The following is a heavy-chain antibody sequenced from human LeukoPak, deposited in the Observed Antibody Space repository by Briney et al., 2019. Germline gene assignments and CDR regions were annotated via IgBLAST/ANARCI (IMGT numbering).Heavy chain of an antibody. J-gene: IGHJ4*02. Sequence: GASVKVSCKASGYTFTGYYMHWVRQAPGQGLEWMGWINPNSGGTNYAQKFQGWVTMTRDTSISTAYMELSSLRSEDAAVYYCARDLTYYGSGSYFDYWGQGTLVTVSS. CDR3: ARDLTYYGSGSYFDY. CDR2: INPNSGGT. CDR1: GYTFTGYY. V-gene: IGHV1-2*04. D-gene: IGHD3-10*01.